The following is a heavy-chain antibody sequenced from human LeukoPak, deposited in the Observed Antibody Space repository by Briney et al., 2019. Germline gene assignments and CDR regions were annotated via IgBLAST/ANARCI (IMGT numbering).Heavy chain of an antibody. CDR3: ARGSSSWSHFDY. CDR1: GFTFSSYW. CDR2: INSDGSST. Sequence: PGGSLRLSCAASGFTFSSYWMHWVRQAPGKGLVWVSRINSDGSSTSYADSVKGRFTISKDNAKNTLYLQMNSLRAEDTAVYYCARGSSSWSHFDYWGQGTLVTVSS. V-gene: IGHV3-74*01. D-gene: IGHD6-13*01. J-gene: IGHJ4*02.